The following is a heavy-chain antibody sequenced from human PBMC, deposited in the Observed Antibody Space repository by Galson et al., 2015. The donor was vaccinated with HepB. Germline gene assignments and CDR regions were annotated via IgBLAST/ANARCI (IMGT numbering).Heavy chain of an antibody. V-gene: IGHV3-53*04. D-gene: IGHD2-15*01. CDR2: IYSGGST. CDR3: ARAPTQTYYYYGMDV. Sequence: SLRHSCAASGLIVSHNYKSWGRQAPGKGLEWVSVIYSGGSTYYADSVKGRFTISRHNSKNTLYLQMNSLRAEDTAVYYCARAPTQTYYYYGMDVWGQGTTVTVSS. J-gene: IGHJ6*02. CDR1: GLIVSHNY.